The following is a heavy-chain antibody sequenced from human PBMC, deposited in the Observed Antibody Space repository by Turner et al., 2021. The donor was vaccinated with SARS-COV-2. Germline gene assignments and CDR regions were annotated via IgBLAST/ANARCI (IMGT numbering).Heavy chain of an antibody. Sequence: EVQLVESGGGLVQPGGSLRLSCAASGFTFSSYDMHWVRQATGKGLEWVSAMGTAGDTYYPGSVKGRFTISGENAKNSLYLQMNSLRAGDTAVYYCARGYFDSSGYHNWFDPWGQGTLVTVSS. D-gene: IGHD3-22*01. J-gene: IGHJ5*02. CDR3: ARGYFDSSGYHNWFDP. CDR1: GFTFSSYD. CDR2: MGTAGDT. V-gene: IGHV3-13*04.